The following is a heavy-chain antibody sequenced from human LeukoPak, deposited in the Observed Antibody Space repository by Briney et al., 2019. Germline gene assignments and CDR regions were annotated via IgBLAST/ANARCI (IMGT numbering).Heavy chain of an antibody. Sequence: SETLSLICTVSGGDSINSYFWSWLRPPAGKGLEWIGRMYTSGITNYSPSLKSRVTMSIDTSKNQISLNLTSVTAADTAMYYCARETSTTYDRAIDIWGQGTMVTVSS. J-gene: IGHJ3*02. CDR1: GGDSINSYF. D-gene: IGHD1-26*01. V-gene: IGHV4-4*07. CDR2: MYTSGIT. CDR3: ARETSTTYDRAIDI.